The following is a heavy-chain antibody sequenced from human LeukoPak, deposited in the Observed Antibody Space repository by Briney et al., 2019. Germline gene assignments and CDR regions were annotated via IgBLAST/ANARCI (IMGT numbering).Heavy chain of an antibody. CDR2: MNPSGGSR. CDR1: GYTVTSYY. J-gene: IGHJ4*02. D-gene: IGHD3-10*01. Sequence: ASVTVSCKASGYTVTSYYMHWVRQAPGQGQEWVGIMNPSGGSRSYEQKFPGRVTMTRDTSTSTVYTELSSLSSEDTAVYYCATARPHYYGSEYYFDYCGQGTLVPVSS. CDR3: ATARPHYYGSEYYFDY. V-gene: IGHV1-46*01.